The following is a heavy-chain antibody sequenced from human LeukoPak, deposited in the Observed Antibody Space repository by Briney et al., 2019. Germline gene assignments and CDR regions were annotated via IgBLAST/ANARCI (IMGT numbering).Heavy chain of an antibody. CDR3: AQRGIYYVFDY. Sequence: GGSLRLSCAASGFTFSSYSMSWVRQAPGKGLEWVANIKQDGSEEYYVDSVEGRFTVSRDNAKSSLYLQMNSLRAEDTAVYYCAQRGIYYVFDYWGQGTLVTVSS. D-gene: IGHD3-16*01. CDR2: IKQDGSEE. J-gene: IGHJ4*02. V-gene: IGHV3-7*03. CDR1: GFTFSSYS.